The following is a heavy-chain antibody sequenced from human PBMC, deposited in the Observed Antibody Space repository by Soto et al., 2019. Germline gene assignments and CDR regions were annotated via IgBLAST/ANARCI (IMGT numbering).Heavy chain of an antibody. CDR1: GYTFTSYD. CDR2: MNPNSGNT. J-gene: IGHJ4*02. D-gene: IGHD4-17*01. V-gene: IGHV1-8*01. CDR3: AKQMTAVNTDCDY. Sequence: QVQLVQSGAEVKKPGASVKVSCKASGYTFTSYDINWVRQATGQGLEWMGWMNPNSGNTGYAQKVQGRVTMTSNTSISTAYMDLSSLRSEDTAVYYCAKQMTAVNTDCDYWGQGTLVTVAS.